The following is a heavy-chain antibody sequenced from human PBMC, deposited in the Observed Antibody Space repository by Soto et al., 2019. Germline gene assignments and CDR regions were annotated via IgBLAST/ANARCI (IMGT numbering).Heavy chain of an antibody. D-gene: IGHD3-16*01. CDR3: PRDFATYNWFDL. CDR1: GGSITRSY. J-gene: IGHJ5*02. CDR2: IYYSGNT. Sequence: PSETLSLTCSVSGGSITRSYWNWIRQPAGKGLEWIGRIYYSGNTVYNPSLKSRVTMSVDTSQNQFTLKLSSVTAADTALYYCPRDFATYNWFDLWGQGTLVTVSS. V-gene: IGHV4-4*07.